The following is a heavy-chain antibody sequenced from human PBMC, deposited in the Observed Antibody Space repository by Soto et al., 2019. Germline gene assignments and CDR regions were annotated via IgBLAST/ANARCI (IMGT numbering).Heavy chain of an antibody. D-gene: IGHD2-21*02. CDR3: ARDQTEGCGGDCYYYYGMDV. V-gene: IGHV4-31*03. CDR2: IYYSGST. Sequence: ASETLSLTCTVSGGSISSGGYYWSWIRQHPGKGLEWIGYIYYSGSTYYNPSLKSRVTISVDTSKNQFSLKLSSVTAADTAVYYCARDQTEGCGGDCYYYYGMDVWGQGTTVTVSS. J-gene: IGHJ6*02. CDR1: GGSISSGGYY.